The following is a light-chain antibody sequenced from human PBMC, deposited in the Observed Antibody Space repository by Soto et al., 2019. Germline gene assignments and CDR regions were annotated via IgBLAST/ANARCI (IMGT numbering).Light chain of an antibody. CDR3: QQYNSYSWR. CDR1: QSISSW. V-gene: IGKV1-5*03. J-gene: IGKJ1*01. Sequence: DIQMTQYPSTLSASVGDRVTITCRASQSISSWLAWYQQKPGKAPKLLIYKASSLESGVPSRFSGSGSGTEFTLTISSLQSDDFATYYCQQYNSYSWRFGHGAIADI. CDR2: KAS.